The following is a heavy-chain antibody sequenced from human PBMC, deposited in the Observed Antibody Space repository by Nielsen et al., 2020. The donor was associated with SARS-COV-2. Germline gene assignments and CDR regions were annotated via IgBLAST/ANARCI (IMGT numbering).Heavy chain of an antibody. CDR3: ARTHDYSNYDY. CDR1: GDSISSSSYY. D-gene: IGHD4-11*01. CDR2: ISYSGST. V-gene: IGHV4-39*01. Sequence: GSLRLSCIVSGDSISSSSYYWGWIRQPPGKGLEWIGNISYSGSTHYNPSLKSRVTISVDTSKNQFSLKLSSVTAADTAIYYCARTHDYSNYDYWGQGTLVTVSS. J-gene: IGHJ4*02.